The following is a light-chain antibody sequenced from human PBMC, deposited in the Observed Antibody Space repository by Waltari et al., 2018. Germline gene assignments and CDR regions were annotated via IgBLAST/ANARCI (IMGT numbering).Light chain of an antibody. CDR3: SSFAGSNNYV. V-gene: IGLV2-8*01. CDR1: SSDVGGYDY. Sequence: HSAPTQPPSASGSPGQSVTISCTGTSSDVGGYDYVSWYQQHPGKAPKLIISEVTKRPSGVPDRFSGSKSGNTASLTVSGLQADDEADYYCSSFAGSNNYVFGTGTKVTVL. J-gene: IGLJ1*01. CDR2: EVT.